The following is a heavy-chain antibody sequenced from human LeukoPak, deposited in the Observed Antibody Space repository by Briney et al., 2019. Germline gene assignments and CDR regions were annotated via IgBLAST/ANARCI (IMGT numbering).Heavy chain of an antibody. D-gene: IGHD1-26*01. Sequence: ASVKVSCKVSGYTLTELSMHWVRQAPGKGLEWMGGFDPEDGETIYAQKFQGRVTMTEDTPTDTAYMELSSLRSEDTAVYYCATEANSRGSYYVEDVRGPYYFDYWGQGTLVTVSS. CDR2: FDPEDGET. CDR3: ATEANSRGSYYVEDVRGPYYFDY. CDR1: GYTLTELS. J-gene: IGHJ4*02. V-gene: IGHV1-24*01.